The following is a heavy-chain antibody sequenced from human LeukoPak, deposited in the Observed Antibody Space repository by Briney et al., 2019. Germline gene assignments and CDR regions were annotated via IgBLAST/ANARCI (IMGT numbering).Heavy chain of an antibody. CDR3: ARVAMDYYYYYIDV. D-gene: IGHD5-18*01. V-gene: IGHV1-8*01. Sequence: ASVKVSCKASGYTFTSYDINWVRQATGQGLEWMGWMNPNSGNTGYAQKFQGRVTMTRNTSISTAYMELSSLRSEDTAVYYCARVAMDYYYYYIDVWGKGTTVTVYS. CDR2: MNPNSGNT. J-gene: IGHJ6*03. CDR1: GYTFTSYD.